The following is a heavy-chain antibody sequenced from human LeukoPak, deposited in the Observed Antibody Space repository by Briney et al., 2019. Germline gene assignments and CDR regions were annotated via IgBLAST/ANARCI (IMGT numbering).Heavy chain of an antibody. V-gene: IGHV4-30-2*01. CDR2: IYHSGST. J-gene: IGHJ4*02. D-gene: IGHD2-2*02. CDR3: ASKLLYGSSWGFDY. Sequence: SETLSLTCTVSGGSISSGGYYWSWIRQPPGKGLEWIGYIYHSGSTYYNPSLKSRVTISVDRSKNQFSLKLSSVTAADTAVYYCASKLLYGSSWGFDYWGQGTLVTVSS. CDR1: GGSISSGGYY.